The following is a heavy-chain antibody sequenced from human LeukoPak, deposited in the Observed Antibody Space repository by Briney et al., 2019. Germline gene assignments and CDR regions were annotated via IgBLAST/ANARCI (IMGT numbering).Heavy chain of an antibody. CDR2: MNPNSGNT. J-gene: IGHJ5*02. D-gene: IGHD3-10*01. CDR1: GYTFTSYG. V-gene: IGHV1-8*03. CDR3: ARYYYGSGSYYGYNWFDP. Sequence: ASVKVSCKASGYTFTSYGISWVRQAPGQGLEWMGWMNPNSGNTGYAQKFQGRVTITRNTSISTAYMELSSLRSEDTAVYYCARYYYGSGSYYGYNWFDPWGQGTLVTVSS.